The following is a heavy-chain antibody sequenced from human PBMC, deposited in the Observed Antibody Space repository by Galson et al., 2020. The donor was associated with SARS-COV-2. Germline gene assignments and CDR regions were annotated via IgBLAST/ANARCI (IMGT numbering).Heavy chain of an antibody. J-gene: IGHJ4*02. CDR3: ARHGGYSYGYNYYFDY. Sequence: SETLSLTCTVSGGSISSSSYYWGWIRQPPGKGLEWIGSIYYSGSTYYNPSLKSRVTISVDTSKNQFSLKLSSVTAADTAVYYCARHGGYSYGYNYYFDYWGQGTLVTVSS. CDR2: IYYSGST. CDR1: GGSISSSSYY. V-gene: IGHV4-39*01. D-gene: IGHD5-18*01.